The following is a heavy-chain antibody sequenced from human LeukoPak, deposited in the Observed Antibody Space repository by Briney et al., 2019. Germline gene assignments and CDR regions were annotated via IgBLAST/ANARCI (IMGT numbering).Heavy chain of an antibody. CDR3: AKDDYDILTGYYSIDY. J-gene: IGHJ4*03. V-gene: IGHV3-23*01. Sequence: GXXLRLSCAASGFTFSSYAMSWVRQAPGKGLEWVSAISGSGGSTYYADSVKGRFTISRDNSKNTLYLQMHSLRAEDTAVYYCAKDDYDILTGYYSIDYWGQGTVVTVSS. CDR2: ISGSGGST. D-gene: IGHD3-9*01. CDR1: GFTFSSYA.